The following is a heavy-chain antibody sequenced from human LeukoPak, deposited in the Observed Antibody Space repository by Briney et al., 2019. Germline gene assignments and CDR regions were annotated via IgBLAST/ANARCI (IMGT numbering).Heavy chain of an antibody. CDR1: GVTFSSSW. CDR2: VNQDGSEK. CDR3: ASAAYGDYVWFDP. D-gene: IGHD4-17*01. V-gene: IGHV3-7*01. Sequence: GGTLRLSCAASGVTFSSSWMSWVRQAPGKGLEWVANVNQDGSEKYYVDSVKGGFTIARANANNSLYLQITVLRADDTALYYAASAAYGDYVWFDPGGQGTLVTVYS. J-gene: IGHJ5*02.